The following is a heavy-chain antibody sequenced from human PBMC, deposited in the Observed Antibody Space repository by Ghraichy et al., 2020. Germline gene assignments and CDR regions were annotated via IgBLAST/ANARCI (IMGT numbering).Heavy chain of an antibody. CDR3: ARHMFYDSTAPGYGVFPL. Sequence: ASVKVSCQASGYTFTNFGVNWVRQAPGQGLEWMGWISPYTGKTKLAQRFQGRVTLTTDTSTRTGYMDLRSLRSDDTAVYYCARHMFYDSTAPGYGVFPLWGQGTMVTVS. CDR2: ISPYTGKT. CDR1: GYTFTNFG. J-gene: IGHJ3*01. D-gene: IGHD3-22*01. V-gene: IGHV1-18*01.